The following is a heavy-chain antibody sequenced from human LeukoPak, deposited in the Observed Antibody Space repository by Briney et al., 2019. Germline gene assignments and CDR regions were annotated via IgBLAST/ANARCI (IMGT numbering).Heavy chain of an antibody. D-gene: IGHD2-2*02. J-gene: IGHJ6*02. V-gene: IGHV3-23*01. CDR3: ANTGSMPAATPHYCYYGMDV. Sequence: GGSLRLSCAASGFTFSSYAMSWVRQAPGKGLEWVSAISGSGGSTYYADSVKGRFTISRDNSKNTLYLQMNSLRAEDTAVYYCANTGSMPAATPHYCYYGMDVWGQGTTVTVSS. CDR1: GFTFSSYA. CDR2: ISGSGGST.